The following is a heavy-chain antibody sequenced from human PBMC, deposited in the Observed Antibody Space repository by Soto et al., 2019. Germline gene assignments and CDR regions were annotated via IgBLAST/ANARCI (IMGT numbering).Heavy chain of an antibody. CDR3: PRDLPWVCGGGSCSSKETNNVLDV. CDR2: IIPIFGTA. J-gene: IGHJ6*02. V-gene: IGHV1-69*05. Sequence: SLNGSGYAAGGTFSSYTISWLRQAPGQWLECMGWIIPIFGTANYAQKFQGRVTMTTDTSTSTAYRELRRLASDETAVYYSPRDLPWVCGGGSCSSKETNNVLDVWGQGTTVTVFS. D-gene: IGHD2-21*01. CDR1: GGTFSSYT.